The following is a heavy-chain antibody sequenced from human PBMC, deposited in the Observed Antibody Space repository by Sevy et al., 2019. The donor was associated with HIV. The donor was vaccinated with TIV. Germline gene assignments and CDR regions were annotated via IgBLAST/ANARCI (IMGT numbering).Heavy chain of an antibody. Sequence: GGCLRLSCAASGFTFSTYSMNWVRQAPGKGLEWVSSVSSSSTYIYYADSVKGRFTISRDNAQNSMWLQMNSLRAEDTAVYYCARDLCTGGVCPRWGYYYYGMDVWGQGTTVTVSS. D-gene: IGHD2-8*02. CDR1: GFTFSTYS. V-gene: IGHV3-21*01. CDR2: VSSSSTYI. J-gene: IGHJ6*02. CDR3: ARDLCTGGVCPRWGYYYYGMDV.